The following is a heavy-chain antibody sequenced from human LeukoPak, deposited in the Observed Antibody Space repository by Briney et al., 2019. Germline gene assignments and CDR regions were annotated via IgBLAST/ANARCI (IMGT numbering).Heavy chain of an antibody. CDR1: GFTFSSYD. J-gene: IGHJ4*02. CDR2: TSYDGSNK. D-gene: IGHD5-24*01. V-gene: IGHV3-30*18. Sequence: GGSLRLSCAASGFTFSSYDMHWVRQAPDKGLEWVAVTSYDGSNKFSADSVKGRFTISRDNAKNSLYLQMNSLRVEDTAVYYCAKEGRSLQTYWGQGTLVTVSS. CDR3: AKEGRSLQTY.